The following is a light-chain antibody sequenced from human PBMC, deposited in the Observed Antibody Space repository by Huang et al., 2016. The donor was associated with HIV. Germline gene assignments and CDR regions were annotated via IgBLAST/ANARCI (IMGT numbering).Light chain of an antibody. J-gene: IGKJ1*01. V-gene: IGKV1-39*01. CDR3: QQAFTSFWT. CDR2: GSP. Sequence: DIQITQSPSSLSASVGDRITITCRASQNIANYLNWYQQRPGKSPNFLSSGSPNLESVVSSRFIAGGSGTVFILTITSLRLEDFGTYYCQQAFTSFWTFGQGTRVDI. CDR1: QNIANY.